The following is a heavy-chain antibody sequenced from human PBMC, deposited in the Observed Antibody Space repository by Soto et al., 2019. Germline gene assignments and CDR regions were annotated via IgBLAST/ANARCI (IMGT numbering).Heavy chain of an antibody. D-gene: IGHD6-13*01. J-gene: IGHJ6*03. V-gene: IGHV4-4*02. CDR2: IYHSGST. CDR1: SGSISSSNW. Sequence: QVQLQESGPGLVKPSGTLSLTCAVSSGSISSSNWWSWVRQPPGKGLEWIGEIYHSGSTNYNPSLKSRVTISVDKSKNQFSLKLSSVTAADTAVYYCARTGIYSSSWYYYYYMDVWGKGTTVTVSS. CDR3: ARTGIYSSSWYYYYYMDV.